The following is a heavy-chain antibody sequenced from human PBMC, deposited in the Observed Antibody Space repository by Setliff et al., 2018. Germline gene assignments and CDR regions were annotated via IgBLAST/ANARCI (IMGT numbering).Heavy chain of an antibody. CDR2: INTNFGSA. CDR1: GGTFSRYV. V-gene: IGHV1-69*05. D-gene: IGHD2-2*01. J-gene: IGHJ3*02. Sequence: SVKVSCKASGGTFSRYVMNWVRQAPGQGLEWMGGINTNFGSASYAQKLQGRVTITTDESTSTAYMELSSLRSEDTAIYYCARAGRHTFCSSTSCFDGFDIWGQGTLVTVSS. CDR3: ARAGRHTFCSSTSCFDGFDI.